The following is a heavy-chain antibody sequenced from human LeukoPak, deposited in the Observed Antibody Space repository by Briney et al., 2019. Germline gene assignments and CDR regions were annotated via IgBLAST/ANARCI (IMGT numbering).Heavy chain of an antibody. CDR2: IYTSGST. J-gene: IGHJ4*02. D-gene: IGHD2-2*01. V-gene: IGHV4-4*07. CDR1: GGSISSYY. Sequence: SEALSLTCTVSGGSISSYYWSWIRQPAGKGLEWIGRIYTSGSTNYNPSLKSRVTMSVDTSKNQFSLKLSSVTAADTAVYYCARALGYCSSTSCPPPYWGQGTLVTVSS. CDR3: ARALGYCSSTSCPPPY.